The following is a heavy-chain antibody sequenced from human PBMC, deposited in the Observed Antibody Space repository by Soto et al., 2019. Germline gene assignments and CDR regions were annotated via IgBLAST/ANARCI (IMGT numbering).Heavy chain of an antibody. CDR2: IYHSGST. Sequence: SETLSLTCAVAGYSISSGYYWVWVRQPPGKGLEWIGSIYHSGSTYYDPSLKSRVTISVDTSKNQFSLKLSSVTAADTAVYYCARVSLELRKSCYFDYWGQGTLVTVSS. CDR3: ARVSLELRKSCYFDY. J-gene: IGHJ4*02. V-gene: IGHV4-38-2*01. CDR1: GYSISSGYY. D-gene: IGHD1-7*01.